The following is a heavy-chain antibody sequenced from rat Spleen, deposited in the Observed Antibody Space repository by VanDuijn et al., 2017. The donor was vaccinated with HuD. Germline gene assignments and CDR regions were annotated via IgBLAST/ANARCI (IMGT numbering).Heavy chain of an antibody. D-gene: IGHD1-12*02. Sequence: QVQLKESGPGLVQPSQTLSLTCTVSGFSLTSNGVSWVRQPPGKGLEWIATISSGGHPYYNSALKSRLSISRDTSRSQVFLQMNSLQSEDTAIYFCTRDHSYWGSYYPGGFAYWGQSTLVTVSS. CDR1: GFSLTSNG. CDR3: TRDHSYWGSYYPGGFAY. V-gene: IGHV2S12*01. J-gene: IGHJ3*01. CDR2: ISSGGHP.